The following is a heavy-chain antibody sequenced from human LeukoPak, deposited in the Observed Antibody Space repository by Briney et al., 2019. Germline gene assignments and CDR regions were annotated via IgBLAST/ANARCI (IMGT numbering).Heavy chain of an antibody. CDR1: GYSFTTYW. CDR3: ARHGGRSHYYSDY. Sequence: GESLKISCKGSGYSFTTYWISWVRQMPGKGLEWMGRIDPTDSYTSYSPTFQGHVTISADNSITTVYLQWSSLKASDTAMYYCARHGGRSHYYSDYWGQGTLVAVSA. J-gene: IGHJ4*02. CDR2: IDPTDSYT. D-gene: IGHD1-26*01. V-gene: IGHV5-10-1*01.